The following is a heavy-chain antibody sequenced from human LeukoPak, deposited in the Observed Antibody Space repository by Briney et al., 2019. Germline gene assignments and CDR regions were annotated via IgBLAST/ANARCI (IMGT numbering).Heavy chain of an antibody. CDR2: IYYSGST. Sequence: SETLSLTCTVSGGSIISSSYYWGWIRQPPGKGLEWIGSIYYSGSTYYNPSLKSRVTISVDTSKNQFSLKLSSVTAADTAVYYCARRSSGSYFYWGQVTLVTVSS. CDR1: GGSIISSSYY. J-gene: IGHJ4*02. D-gene: IGHD3-10*01. CDR3: ARRSSGSYFY. V-gene: IGHV4-39*01.